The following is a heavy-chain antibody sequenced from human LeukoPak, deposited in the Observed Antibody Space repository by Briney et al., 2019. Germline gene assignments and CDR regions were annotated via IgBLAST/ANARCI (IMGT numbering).Heavy chain of an antibody. Sequence: PSQTLSLTCTVSGGSISSGDYYWSWIRQPPGKGLEWIGYIYYSGSTYYNPSLKSRVTISVDTSKNQLSLKLSSVTAADTAVYYCARVIVVVTAIYFDYWGQGTLVTVSS. D-gene: IGHD2-21*02. CDR1: GGSISSGDYY. J-gene: IGHJ4*02. V-gene: IGHV4-30-4*01. CDR2: IYYSGST. CDR3: ARVIVVVTAIYFDY.